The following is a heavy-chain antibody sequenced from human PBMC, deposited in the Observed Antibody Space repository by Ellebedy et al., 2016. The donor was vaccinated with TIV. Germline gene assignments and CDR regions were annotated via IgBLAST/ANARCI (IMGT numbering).Heavy chain of an antibody. Sequence: GGSLRLSXAASGSTLSRYAMSWVRQAPGKGLDWVSVISGSGGTTYYAASVKGRFTISRDNSKNTLYLQMNSLRADDTAVYYCAVTTGTATTSRFEYWGQGILVIVSS. J-gene: IGHJ4*02. D-gene: IGHD1-1*01. V-gene: IGHV3-23*01. CDR3: AVTTGTATTSRFEY. CDR1: GSTLSRYA. CDR2: ISGSGGTT.